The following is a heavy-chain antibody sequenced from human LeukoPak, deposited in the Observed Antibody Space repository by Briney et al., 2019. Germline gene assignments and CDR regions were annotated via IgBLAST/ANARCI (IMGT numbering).Heavy chain of an antibody. CDR2: ISGSGGST. V-gene: IGHV3-23*01. Sequence: ETLSLTCAVYGGSFSGYYWSWVRQAPGKGLEWVSAISGSGGSTYYADSVKGRFTISRDNSKNTLYLQMNSLRAEDTAVYYCALIAAAGPNWFDPWGQGTLVTVSS. CDR1: GGSFSGYY. J-gene: IGHJ5*02. CDR3: ALIAAAGPNWFDP. D-gene: IGHD6-13*01.